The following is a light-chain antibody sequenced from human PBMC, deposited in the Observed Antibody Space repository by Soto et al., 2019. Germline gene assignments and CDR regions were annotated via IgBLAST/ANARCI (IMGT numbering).Light chain of an antibody. Sequence: EIVLTQSRATLSVSPGERATLSCRASQSVGSNLAWYQQKPGQAPRLLIYGASTRATGFPARFSGSGFGTEFTLTISSLQSQDFAVYYCQQYNNWPPITFGQGTKVDIK. CDR2: GAS. V-gene: IGKV3-15*01. CDR3: QQYNNWPPIT. CDR1: QSVGSN. J-gene: IGKJ1*01.